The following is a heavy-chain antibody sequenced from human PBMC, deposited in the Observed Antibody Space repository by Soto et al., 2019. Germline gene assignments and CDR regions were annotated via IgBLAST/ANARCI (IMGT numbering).Heavy chain of an antibody. J-gene: IGHJ6*03. Sequence: GGSLRLSCAASGFTFSSYWMSWVRQAPGKGLEWVANIKQDGSEKYYVDSVKGRFTISRDNAKNSLYLQMNSLRAEDTAVYYCARDYRRELLLQGYMDVWGKGTTVTVSS. CDR1: GFTFSSYW. V-gene: IGHV3-7*01. CDR3: ARDYRRELLLQGYMDV. CDR2: IKQDGSEK. D-gene: IGHD3-10*01.